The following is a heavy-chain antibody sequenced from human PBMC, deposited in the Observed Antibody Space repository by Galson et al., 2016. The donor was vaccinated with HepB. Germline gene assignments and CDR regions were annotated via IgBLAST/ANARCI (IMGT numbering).Heavy chain of an antibody. D-gene: IGHD5/OR15-5a*01. V-gene: IGHV4-59*01. Sequence: ETLSLTCSVSGDSLSSTFWSWIRQPPGKGLEWIGFVYSSGSTNSNPSLKSRLTMSVDTSKNQFSLSLTSVTEADTAVYYCARVFYSVIDAFDLWGQGTMVTVS. CDR3: ARVFYSVIDAFDL. CDR2: VYSSGST. CDR1: GDSLSSTF. J-gene: IGHJ3*01.